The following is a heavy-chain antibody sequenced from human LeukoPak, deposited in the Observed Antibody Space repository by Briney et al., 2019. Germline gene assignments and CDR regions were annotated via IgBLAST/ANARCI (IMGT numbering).Heavy chain of an antibody. J-gene: IGHJ4*02. V-gene: IGHV4-34*01. CDR1: GGSFSGYY. D-gene: IGHD5-12*01. Sequence: SETLSLTCAVYGGSFSGYYWSWIRQPPGKGLEWIGEINHSGSTNYNPSLKSRVTISVDTSKNQFSLKLSSVTAADTAVYYCARRWGPRGYSGYAKGGFDYWGQGTLVTVSS. CDR3: ARRWGPRGYSGYAKGGFDY. CDR2: INHSGST.